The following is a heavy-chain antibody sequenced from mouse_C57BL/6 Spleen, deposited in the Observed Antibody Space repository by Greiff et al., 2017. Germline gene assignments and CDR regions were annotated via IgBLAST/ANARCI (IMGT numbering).Heavy chain of an antibody. D-gene: IGHD2-12*01. CDR3: ARPSYYSAMDY. Sequence: QVQLKQPGAELVKPGASVKLSCKASGYTFTSYWMHWVKQRPGQGLEWIGMIHPNSGSTNYNEKFKSKATLTVDKSSSTAYMQLSSLTSEDSAVYYCARPSYYSAMDYWGQGTSVTVSS. J-gene: IGHJ4*01. CDR1: GYTFTSYW. CDR2: IHPNSGST. V-gene: IGHV1-64*01.